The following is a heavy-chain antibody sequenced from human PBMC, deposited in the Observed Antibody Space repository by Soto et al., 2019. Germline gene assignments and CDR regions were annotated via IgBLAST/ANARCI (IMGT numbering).Heavy chain of an antibody. CDR2: ISYDGDNE. J-gene: IGHJ4*02. V-gene: IGHV3-30*18. CDR3: AKDGGPVYCNGPGCSANHFDY. CDR1: GFTFSNYG. D-gene: IGHD2-2*01. Sequence: QVQLVESGGGVVQPGRSLRLSCAASGFTFSNYGMHWVRQAPGKGLEWVALISYDGDNEYYADSVRGRFTISRDNSKNTLYLQTSSLRQEDTAVYYCAKDGGPVYCNGPGCSANHFDYWGQGTLGTVSS.